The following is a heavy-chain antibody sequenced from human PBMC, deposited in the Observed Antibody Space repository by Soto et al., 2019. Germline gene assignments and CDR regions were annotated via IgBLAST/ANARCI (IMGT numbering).Heavy chain of an antibody. CDR1: GFTFSNAW. CDR3: TTDGRSTMVRGVRTGMDV. CDR2: IKSKTDGGTT. J-gene: IGHJ6*02. Sequence: EVQLVESGGGLVKPGGSLRLSCAASGFTFSNAWMSWVRQAPGKGLEWVGRIKSKTDGGTTDYAAPVKGRFTISRDDSKNPQYLQSNSQKSEATAVYYCTTDGRSTMVRGVRTGMDVWGQGTTVTVSS. V-gene: IGHV3-15*01. D-gene: IGHD3-10*01.